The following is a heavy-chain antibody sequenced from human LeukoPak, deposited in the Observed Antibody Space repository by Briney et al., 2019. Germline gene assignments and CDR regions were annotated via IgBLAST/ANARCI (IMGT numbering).Heavy chain of an antibody. CDR2: IYHSGST. J-gene: IGHJ3*02. V-gene: IGHV4-4*02. D-gene: IGHD2-2*02. Sequence: SETLSLTCGVSGVSLSSDNWWNWLRQPPGKGLEWIGDIYHSGSTNYNPSLKSRVTISLDESKNQFSLKLISVTAADTAVYYCARDPIPMTGRAFDIWAQGIMVTVSS. CDR1: GVSLSSDNW. CDR3: ARDPIPMTGRAFDI.